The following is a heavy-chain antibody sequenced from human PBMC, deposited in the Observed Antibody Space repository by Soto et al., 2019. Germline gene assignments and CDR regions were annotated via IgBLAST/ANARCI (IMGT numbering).Heavy chain of an antibody. CDR2: ISAYNGNT. Sequence: ASVKVSCKASGYTFTSYGISWVRQAPGQGLEWMGWISAYNGNTNYAQKLQGRVTMTTDTSTSTAYLELRSLRSDDTAVYYCARDAPVGATPPNNWFDPWGQGTLVTVSS. CDR1: GYTFTSYG. D-gene: IGHD1-26*01. J-gene: IGHJ5*02. CDR3: ARDAPVGATPPNNWFDP. V-gene: IGHV1-18*01.